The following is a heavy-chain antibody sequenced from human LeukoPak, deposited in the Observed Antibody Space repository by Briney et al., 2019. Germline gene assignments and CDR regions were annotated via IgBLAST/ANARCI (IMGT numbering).Heavy chain of an antibody. J-gene: IGHJ4*02. CDR3: AKVSSSWYVNDY. V-gene: IGHV3-23*01. D-gene: IGHD6-13*01. Sequence: PGGSLRLSCAASVFTFSSYAMSCVREATGKGREWVSASSGSGGNTYDAESVKGRCTISRDNSNNTQYLQMNSLRAENTAVYYCAKVSSSWYVNDYWGQGTMVTVSS. CDR2: SSGSGGNT. CDR1: VFTFSSYA.